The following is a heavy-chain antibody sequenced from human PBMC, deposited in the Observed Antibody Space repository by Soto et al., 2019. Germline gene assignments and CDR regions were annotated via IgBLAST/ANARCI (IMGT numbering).Heavy chain of an antibody. Sequence: QVQLVESGGGVVQPGRSLRLSCAASGFTFSSYAMHWVRQAPGKGLEWVAVISYDGSNKYYADSVKGRFTISRDNSKNTLYLQMNSLRAEDTAVYYCARDRAARVTGYFDYWGQGTLVTVSS. V-gene: IGHV3-30-3*01. D-gene: IGHD5-18*01. CDR2: ISYDGSNK. J-gene: IGHJ4*02. CDR3: ARDRAARVTGYFDY. CDR1: GFTFSSYA.